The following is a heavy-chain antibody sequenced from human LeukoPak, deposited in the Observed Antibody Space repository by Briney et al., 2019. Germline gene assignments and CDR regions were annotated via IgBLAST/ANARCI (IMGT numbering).Heavy chain of an antibody. V-gene: IGHV3-23*01. J-gene: IGHJ4*02. CDR3: AKDKTVATNYFDY. Sequence: GGSLRLSCAASGFTFSSYAMSWVRQAPGKGLEWVSGISGSGGSTYYADSVKGRFTISRDNSDNTLYLQMNSLRAEDTAVYYCAKDKTVATNYFDYWGQGTLVSVSS. CDR2: ISGSGGST. D-gene: IGHD4-23*01. CDR1: GFTFSSYA.